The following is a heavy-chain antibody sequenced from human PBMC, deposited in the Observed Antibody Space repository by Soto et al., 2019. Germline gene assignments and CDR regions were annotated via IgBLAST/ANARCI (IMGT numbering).Heavy chain of an antibody. D-gene: IGHD3-10*01. Sequence: EVQLVESGGGLVQPGGSLRLSCVASGFTFTSYWMTWVRQAPGKGLEWVASIKQDEGERDYVDSLRGRFTISRDNVKNSIYLQMTSLRVEDTAIYYCAGEISWFGHWADVWGRGTMVTVSS. CDR1: GFTFTSYW. J-gene: IGHJ3*01. CDR3: AGEISWFGHWADV. V-gene: IGHV3-7*01. CDR2: IKQDEGER.